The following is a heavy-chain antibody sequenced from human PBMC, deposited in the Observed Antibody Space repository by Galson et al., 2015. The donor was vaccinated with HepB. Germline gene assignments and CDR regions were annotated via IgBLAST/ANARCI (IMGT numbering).Heavy chain of an antibody. J-gene: IGHJ6*03. V-gene: IGHV3-23*01. CDR3: AKGRVCSSTSCYKGYYYYYMDV. CDR1: TFSSYA. CDR2: ISGSGGST. Sequence: TFSSYAMSWVRQAPGKGLEWVSAISGSGGSTYYADSVKGRFTISRDNSKNTLYLQMNSLRAEDTAVYYCAKGRVCSSTSCYKGYYYYYMDVWGKGTTVTVSS. D-gene: IGHD2-2*02.